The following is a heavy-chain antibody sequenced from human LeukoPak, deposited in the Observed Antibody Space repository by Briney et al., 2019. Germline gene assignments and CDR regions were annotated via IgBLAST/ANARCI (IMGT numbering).Heavy chain of an antibody. Sequence: ASVKVSCKASGYTFTSYGISWVRQAPGQGLEWMGWISAYNGNTNYAQKLQGRVTMTTDTSTSTAYMELRSLRSDDTAVYYCAREGRRGVNQHPYYYYYMDVWGKGTTVTISS. D-gene: IGHD3-10*01. CDR1: GYTFTSYG. V-gene: IGHV1-18*01. J-gene: IGHJ6*03. CDR3: AREGRRGVNQHPYYYYYMDV. CDR2: ISAYNGNT.